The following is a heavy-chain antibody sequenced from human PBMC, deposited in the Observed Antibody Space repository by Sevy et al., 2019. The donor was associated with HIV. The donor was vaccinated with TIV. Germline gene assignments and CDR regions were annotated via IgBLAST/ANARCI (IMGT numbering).Heavy chain of an antibody. J-gene: IGHJ6*02. CDR1: GGSISSYY. D-gene: IGHD3-3*01. V-gene: IGHV4-4*07. Sequence: SEILSLTCTVSGGSISSYYWSWIRQPAGKGLEWIGRIYTSGSTNYNPSLKSRVTMSVDTSKNQFSLKLSSVTAADTAVYYCTKSPTISYGMDVWGQGTTVTVSS. CDR2: IYTSGST. CDR3: TKSPTISYGMDV.